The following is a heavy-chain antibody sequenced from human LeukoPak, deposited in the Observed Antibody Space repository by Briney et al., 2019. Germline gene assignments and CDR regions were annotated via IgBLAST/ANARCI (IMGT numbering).Heavy chain of an antibody. CDR1: GFTFDDYA. J-gene: IGHJ4*02. CDR2: ISWNSGSI. CDR3: AKAGSMVRGVITIDY. Sequence: GGSLRLSCAASGFTFDDYAMHWVRQAPGKGLEWVSGISWNSGSIGYADSVKGRFTISRDNAKKSLYLQMNSLRVEDTAVYYCAKAGSMVRGVITIDYWGQGTLVTVSS. D-gene: IGHD3-10*01. V-gene: IGHV3-9*01.